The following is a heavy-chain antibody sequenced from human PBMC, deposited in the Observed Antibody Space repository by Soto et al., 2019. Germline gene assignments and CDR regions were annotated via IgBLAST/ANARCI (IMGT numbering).Heavy chain of an antibody. CDR2: VSAYNGNT. D-gene: IGHD2-8*01. J-gene: IGHJ5*02. CDR1: GYTFTSDG. CDR3: ARAEAGVRQNWFDP. V-gene: IGHV1-18*04. Sequence: QVQLVQSGAEVKKPGASVKVSCKASGYTFTSDGISWVRKAPGQGLEWMGWVSAYNGNTNNAQKLQGRVTMTTDTSTSTAYMELRSLRSDDTAVYYCARAEAGVRQNWFDPWGQGTLVTVSS.